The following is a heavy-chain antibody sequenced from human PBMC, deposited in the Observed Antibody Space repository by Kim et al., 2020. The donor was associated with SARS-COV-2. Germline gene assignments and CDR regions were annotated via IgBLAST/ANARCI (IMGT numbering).Heavy chain of an antibody. V-gene: IGHV4-61*01. J-gene: IGHJ5*02. Sequence: SETLSLTCTVSGGSVSSGTYYWSWIRQPPGKGLEWSAYISNSGSTNYNPSLKSRVTISVDTSKNQFTLKLNSVTAADTAVYYCARHSSEGSLSGFDPWG. D-gene: IGHD2-21*01. CDR3: ARHSSEGSLSGFDP. CDR2: ISNSGST. CDR1: GGSVSSGTYY.